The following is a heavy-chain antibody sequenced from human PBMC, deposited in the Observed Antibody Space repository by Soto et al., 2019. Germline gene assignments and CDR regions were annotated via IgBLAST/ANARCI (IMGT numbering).Heavy chain of an antibody. CDR2: IYYSGST. CDR1: GGSISSYY. Sequence: PSETLSLTCTVSGGSISSYYWSWIRQPPGKGLEWIGYIYYSGSTNYNPSLKSRVTISVDTSKNQFSLKLSSVTAADTAVYYCARGRGRVTGTTTGWFDPCGHGTLVTVSS. CDR3: ARGRGRVTGTTTGWFDP. V-gene: IGHV4-59*12. J-gene: IGHJ5*02. D-gene: IGHD1-7*01.